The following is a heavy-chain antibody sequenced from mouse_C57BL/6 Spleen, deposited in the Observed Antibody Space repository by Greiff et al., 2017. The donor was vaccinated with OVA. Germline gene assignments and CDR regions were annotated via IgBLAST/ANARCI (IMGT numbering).Heavy chain of an antibody. J-gene: IGHJ4*01. CDR2: IRYDGST. Sequence: DVQLQESGPGLVKPSQSLSLTCSVTGYSITSGYYWYWIRQFPGNKLEWMGYIRYDGSTNYNPSLKNRTSITRDTSTNQCSQKVNSVTTDDTAKYYCAREDSDAKDYWGQGTSVTVSS. V-gene: IGHV3-6*01. CDR1: GYSITSGYY. CDR3: AREDSDAKDY.